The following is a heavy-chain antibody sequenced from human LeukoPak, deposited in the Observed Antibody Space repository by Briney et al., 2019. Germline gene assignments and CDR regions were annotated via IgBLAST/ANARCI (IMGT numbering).Heavy chain of an antibody. CDR2: IKDSGST. CDR1: GGSFSGYY. CDR3: ARGRGSSSWFYY. J-gene: IGHJ4*02. Sequence: SETLSLTCAVYGGSFSGYYWSWIRQPPGKGLEWIGEIKDSGSTNYNPSLKSRATISVDTPKNQFSLKLSSVTAADTAVYYCARGRGSSSWFYYWGQGTLVTVSS. V-gene: IGHV4-34*01. D-gene: IGHD6-13*01.